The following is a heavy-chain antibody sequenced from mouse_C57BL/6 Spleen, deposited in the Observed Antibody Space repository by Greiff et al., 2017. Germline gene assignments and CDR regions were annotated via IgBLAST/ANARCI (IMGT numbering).Heavy chain of an antibody. CDR1: GYTFTSYT. Sequence: VNLVESGAELARPGASVKMSCKASGYTFTSYTMHWVKQRPGQGLEWIGYINPSSGYTKYNQKFKDKATLTADKSSSTAYMQLSSLTSEDSAVYYCARGGDLSQAMDYWGQGTSVTVSS. CDR2: INPSSGYT. J-gene: IGHJ4*01. CDR3: ARGGDLSQAMDY. D-gene: IGHD1-1*01. V-gene: IGHV1-4*01.